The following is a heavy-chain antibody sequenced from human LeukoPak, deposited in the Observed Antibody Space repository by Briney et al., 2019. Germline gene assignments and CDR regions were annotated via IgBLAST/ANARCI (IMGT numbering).Heavy chain of an antibody. CDR1: GFTFSSYW. D-gene: IGHD1-26*01. J-gene: IGHJ4*02. V-gene: IGHV3-7*05. CDR3: ARDSGSH. CDR2: IKPDGSAS. Sequence: GGSLRLSCAASGFTFSSYWMTWVRQAPGKGLEWVGNIKPDGSASYYVDSVKGRYTISRDNANNSLYLQMNTLRAEDTAVYYCARDSGSHWGQGTLVTVSS.